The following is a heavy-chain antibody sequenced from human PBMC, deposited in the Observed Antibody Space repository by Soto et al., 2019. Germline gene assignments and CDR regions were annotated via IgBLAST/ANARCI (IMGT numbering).Heavy chain of an antibody. J-gene: IGHJ3*02. CDR2: IIPILGIA. Sequence: QVQLVQSGAEVKKPGPSVKVSCKASGGTFSSYTISWVRQAPGQGLEWMGRIIPILGIANYAQKFQGRVTITADKSTSTAYMELSSLRSEDTAVYYCARDRRYCSGGSCSDDAFDIWGQGTMVTVSS. CDR1: GGTFSSYT. V-gene: IGHV1-69*08. CDR3: ARDRRYCSGGSCSDDAFDI. D-gene: IGHD2-15*01.